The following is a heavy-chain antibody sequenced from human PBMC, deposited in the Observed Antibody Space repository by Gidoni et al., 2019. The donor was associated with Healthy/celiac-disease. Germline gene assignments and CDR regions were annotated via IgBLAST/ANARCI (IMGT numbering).Heavy chain of an antibody. Sequence: QLQLQESGPGLVKPSETLSLTCTVSGGTISISSSYWGWIRQPPGKGLEWIGSIYYSGSTYYNPSLKSRVTISVDTSKNQFSLKLSAVTAADTTVYYCARPPYYYDSSGYYYKDWYFDLWGRGTLVTVSS. J-gene: IGHJ2*01. CDR3: ARPPYYYDSSGYYYKDWYFDL. CDR1: GGTISISSSY. V-gene: IGHV4-39*01. CDR2: IYYSGST. D-gene: IGHD3-22*01.